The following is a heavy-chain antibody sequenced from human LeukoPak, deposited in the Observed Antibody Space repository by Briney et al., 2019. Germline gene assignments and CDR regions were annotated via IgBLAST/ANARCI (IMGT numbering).Heavy chain of an antibody. Sequence: SETLSLTCAVSGGSISSSNWWSWVRQPPGKGLEWIGEIYHSGSTNYNPSLMSRVTISVDKSKNQFSLKLSSVTAADTAVYYCAISSGYPPLKFDYWGQGTLVTVSS. CDR3: AISSGYPPLKFDY. J-gene: IGHJ4*02. V-gene: IGHV4-4*02. D-gene: IGHD5-12*01. CDR1: GGSISSSNW. CDR2: IYHSGST.